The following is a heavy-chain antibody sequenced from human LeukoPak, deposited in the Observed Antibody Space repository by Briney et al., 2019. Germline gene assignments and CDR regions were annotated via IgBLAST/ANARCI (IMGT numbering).Heavy chain of an antibody. CDR3: AKRGSVGTLGHFDY. D-gene: IGHD6-13*01. CDR1: GLTFSNFG. V-gene: IGHV3-30*18. Sequence: PGRSLRLSCAASGLTFSNFGMHWARQAPGKGLEWVAVISYDGSDQYYIDSVKGRFTNSRDNSKNTLYLQMNSLRAEDTAVYYCAKRGSVGTLGHFDYWGQGTLVTVSS. J-gene: IGHJ4*02. CDR2: ISYDGSDQ.